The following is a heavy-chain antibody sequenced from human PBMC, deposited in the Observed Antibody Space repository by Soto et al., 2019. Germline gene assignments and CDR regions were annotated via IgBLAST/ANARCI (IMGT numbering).Heavy chain of an antibody. V-gene: IGHV3-7*05. CDR2: IKQDGSEK. CDR3: ARDNEGPYYYDSSGYYYADKPDY. J-gene: IGHJ4*02. D-gene: IGHD3-22*01. Sequence: PGGSLRLSCAASGFTFSSYWMSWVRQAPGKGLEWVANIKQDGSEKYYVDSVKGRFTISRDNAKNSLYLQMNSLRAEDTAVYYCARDNEGPYYYDSSGYYYADKPDYWGQGTLVTISS. CDR1: GFTFSSYW.